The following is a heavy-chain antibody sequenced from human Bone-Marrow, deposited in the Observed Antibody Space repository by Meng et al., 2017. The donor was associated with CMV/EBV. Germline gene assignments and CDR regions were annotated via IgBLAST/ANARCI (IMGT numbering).Heavy chain of an antibody. CDR1: GFTFSSYS. CDR2: ISGSSSTI. V-gene: IGHV3-48*04. CDR3: ARSMYYDFWSGYRGYFDL. J-gene: IGHJ2*01. D-gene: IGHD3-3*01. Sequence: GESLKISCAASGFTFSSYSMNWVRQAPGKGLEWVSYISGSSSTIYYADSVKGRFTISRDNAKNSLYLQMNSLRAEDTAVYYCARSMYYDFWSGYRGYFDLWGRGTLVTVSS.